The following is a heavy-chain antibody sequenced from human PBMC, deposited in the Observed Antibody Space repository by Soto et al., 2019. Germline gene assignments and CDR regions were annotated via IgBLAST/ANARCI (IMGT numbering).Heavy chain of an antibody. V-gene: IGHV1-8*01. CDR2: MNPNSGNT. CDR1: GYTFTSYD. CDR3: AREGIPHYDILTGYYNHFDY. D-gene: IGHD3-9*01. J-gene: IGHJ4*02. Sequence: VASVKVSCKASGYTFTSYDINWVRQATGQGLEWMGWMNPNSGNTGYAQKFQGRVTMTRNTSISTAYMELSSLRSEDTAVYYCAREGIPHYDILTGYYNHFDYWGQGTLVTVSS.